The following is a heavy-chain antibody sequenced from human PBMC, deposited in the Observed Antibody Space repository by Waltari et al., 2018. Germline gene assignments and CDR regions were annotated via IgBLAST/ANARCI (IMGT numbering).Heavy chain of an antibody. Sequence: QVQLVQSGAEVKKPGASVKVSCKASGYTFTGYYMHWVRQAPGQRFEWMGWSNPNRSATNYAQKLQGRVAMTRDTSISTAYMELSRLRSDDTAVYYCARDADFWSGHFDYWGQGTLVTVSS. J-gene: IGHJ4*02. V-gene: IGHV1-2*02. CDR3: ARDADFWSGHFDY. CDR2: SNPNRSAT. D-gene: IGHD3-3*01. CDR1: GYTFTGYY.